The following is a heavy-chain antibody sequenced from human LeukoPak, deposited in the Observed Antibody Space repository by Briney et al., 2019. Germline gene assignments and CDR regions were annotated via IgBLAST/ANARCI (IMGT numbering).Heavy chain of an antibody. V-gene: IGHV3-23*01. CDR1: GFTFSSYA. CDR2: ISGSGGST. J-gene: IGHJ6*02. D-gene: IGHD6-13*01. CDR3: ARARGIAAALGIMDV. Sequence: GRSLRLSCAASGFTFSSYAMSWVRQAPGKGLEWVSAISGSGGSTYYADSVKGRFTISRDNSKNTLYLQMNSLRAEDTAVYYCARARGIAAALGIMDVWGQGTTVTVSS.